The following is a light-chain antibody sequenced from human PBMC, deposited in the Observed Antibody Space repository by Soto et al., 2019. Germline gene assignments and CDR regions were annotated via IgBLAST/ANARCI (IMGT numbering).Light chain of an antibody. CDR2: GNS. CDR1: SSNIGAGYD. J-gene: IGLJ2*01. CDR3: QSYDSSLSGSI. Sequence: QSVLTQPPSVSGAPGPRVTISCTGSSSNIGAGYDVHWYQQLPGTAPKLLIYGNSNRPSGVPDRFSGSKSGTSASLAITGLQAEDEADYYCQSYDSSLSGSIFGGGTKVTVL. V-gene: IGLV1-40*01.